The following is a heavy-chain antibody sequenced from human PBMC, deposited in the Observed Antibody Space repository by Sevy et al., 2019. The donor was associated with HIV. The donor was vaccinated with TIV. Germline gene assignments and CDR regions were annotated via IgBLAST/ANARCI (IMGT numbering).Heavy chain of an antibody. D-gene: IGHD6-19*01. CDR1: GFTFTGST. Sequence: GGSLRLSCAASGFTFTGSTMYWVRQASGKGLEWVARIRSRAKTYATAYAASVKGRITISRDDARNTAYLQMNSLKTEDTAVDYCSSQRTIAVAGDYFDYWGQGTLVTVSS. V-gene: IGHV3-73*01. CDR2: IRSRAKTYAT. CDR3: SSQRTIAVAGDYFDY. J-gene: IGHJ4*02.